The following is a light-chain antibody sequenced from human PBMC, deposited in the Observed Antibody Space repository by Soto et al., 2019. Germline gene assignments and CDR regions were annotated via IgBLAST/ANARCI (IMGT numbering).Light chain of an antibody. V-gene: IGKV3-20*01. J-gene: IGKJ5*01. CDR2: GAS. CDR1: QSVSSSY. CDR3: QQYGSSSIT. Sequence: EIVLTQSPGTLSLSPGERATLSCRASQSVSSSYLAWYQQKPGQAPRLLIYGASSGATGIPDRFSGSGSGTDCTLTISRLEPEDFAVYYCQQYGSSSITFGQGTRLEIK.